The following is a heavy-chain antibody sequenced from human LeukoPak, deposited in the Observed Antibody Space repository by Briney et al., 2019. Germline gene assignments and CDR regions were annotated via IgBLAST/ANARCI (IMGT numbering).Heavy chain of an antibody. CDR3: ARDSGSFNQPPISDY. CDR1: GGSFSGYY. Sequence: SETLSLTCAVYGGSFSGYYWSWIRQPPGKGLEWIGEINHSGSTNYNPSLKSRVTISVDTSKNQFSLKLSSVTAADTAVYYCARDSGSFNQPPISDYRGQGTLVTVSS. J-gene: IGHJ4*02. D-gene: IGHD1-26*01. V-gene: IGHV4-34*01. CDR2: INHSGST.